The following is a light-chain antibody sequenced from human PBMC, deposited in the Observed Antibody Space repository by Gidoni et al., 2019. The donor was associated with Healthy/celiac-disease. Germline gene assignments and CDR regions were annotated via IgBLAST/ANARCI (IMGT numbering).Light chain of an antibody. CDR2: GNR. V-gene: IGLV1-40*01. J-gene: IGLJ3*02. CDR1: RSNIGADYD. Sequence: QAVLTQAPSGSGAPGHRVTISCTGSRSNIGADYDVHWDQLLPGTAPKLLIYGNRNRPSGVPDRFSGSKSANSASLAITGLQAEDEADYYCQSSDSSLSGSVFGGGTKLTVL. CDR3: QSSDSSLSGSV.